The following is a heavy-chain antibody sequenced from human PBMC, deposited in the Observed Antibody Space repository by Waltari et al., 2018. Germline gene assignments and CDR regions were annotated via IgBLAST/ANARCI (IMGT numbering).Heavy chain of an antibody. CDR2: INHSGLT. D-gene: IGHD3-10*01. J-gene: IGHJ6*02. Sequence: QVQLQESGPRLVTPSETLSLNCAVSGYSISSGYYWDWIRQPPGKGLEWMGTINHSGLTYYNPSLKSRVTISVDTSKNHFSLEMRSVTAADTAVYYCARGGGLLRGVSGYGYGMDVWGQGTTVTVSS. CDR1: GYSISSGYY. CDR3: ARGGGLLRGVSGYGYGMDV. V-gene: IGHV4-38-2*01.